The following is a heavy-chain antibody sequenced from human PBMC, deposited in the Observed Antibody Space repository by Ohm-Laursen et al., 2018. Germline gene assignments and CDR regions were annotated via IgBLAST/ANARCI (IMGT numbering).Heavy chain of an antibody. V-gene: IGHV2-26*01. CDR3: ARIHYSGSYLALFDY. J-gene: IGHJ4*02. CDR1: GFSLSNARMG. CDR2: IDWDDDK. D-gene: IGHD1-26*01. Sequence: TTQTLTLTCTVSGFSLSNARMGVSWIRQPPGKALEWLARIDWDDDKSYSTSLKSRLTISKDTSKSQVVLTMTNMDPVDTATYYCARIHYSGSYLALFDYWGQGTLVTVSS.